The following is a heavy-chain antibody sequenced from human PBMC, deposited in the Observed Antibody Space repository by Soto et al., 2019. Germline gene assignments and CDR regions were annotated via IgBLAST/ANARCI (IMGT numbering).Heavy chain of an antibody. J-gene: IGHJ4*02. D-gene: IGHD3-16*02. CDR2: IFYTGAT. CDR3: VRGGVMITFGGVVVAPYYDS. CDR1: GGSINDYY. Sequence: PSETLSLTCTVFGGSINDYYWSWIRQPPGQGLEWIGYIFYTGATNYNPSFKSRVAISVDTSRDQFSLNLISVTAADTAVYYCVRGGVMITFGGVVVAPYYDSWGQGTLVTVSS. V-gene: IGHV4-59*01.